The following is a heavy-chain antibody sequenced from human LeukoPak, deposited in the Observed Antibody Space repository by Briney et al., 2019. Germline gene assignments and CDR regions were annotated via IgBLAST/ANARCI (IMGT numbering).Heavy chain of an antibody. CDR1: GFTFSSYG. J-gene: IGHJ4*02. CDR2: ISYEGSDK. V-gene: IGHV3-30*18. D-gene: IGHD6-19*01. CDR3: AKDAFSSGWEICDY. Sequence: GRSPRLSCAASGFTFSSYGMHWVRQAPGKGLEWVADISYEGSDKYYANSVKGRFTISRDNSKNTLYLQMNSMRAEDTAVYSCAKDAFSSGWEICDYGGQGNLVSVSA.